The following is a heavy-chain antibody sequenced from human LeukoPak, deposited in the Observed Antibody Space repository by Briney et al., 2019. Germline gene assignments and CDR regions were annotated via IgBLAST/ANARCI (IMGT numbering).Heavy chain of an antibody. J-gene: IGHJ4*02. CDR1: GYTFTGYH. Sequence: ASVKVSCKASGYTFTGYHIHWVRQAPGQGLEWMGWINPNSGDTNYAQKFQGRVTVTTDTSITTAYMELNSLKSDDMAMYYCARDGALDFWGQGTLVTVSS. V-gene: IGHV1-2*02. CDR2: INPNSGDT. D-gene: IGHD3-16*01. CDR3: ARDGALDF.